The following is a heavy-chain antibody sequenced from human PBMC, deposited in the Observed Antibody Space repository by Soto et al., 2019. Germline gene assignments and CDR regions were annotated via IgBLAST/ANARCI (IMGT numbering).Heavy chain of an antibody. CDR2: INPSGGST. D-gene: IGHD3-10*01. J-gene: IGHJ6*02. Sequence: ASVKVSCKASGYTFTSYYMHWVRQAPGQGLEWMGIINPSGGSTSYAQKFQGRVTMTRDTSTSTVYMELSSLRSEDTAVYYCAGDRVIINNYYYGMDVWGQGTTVTVSS. CDR3: AGDRVIINNYYYGMDV. V-gene: IGHV1-46*01. CDR1: GYTFTSYY.